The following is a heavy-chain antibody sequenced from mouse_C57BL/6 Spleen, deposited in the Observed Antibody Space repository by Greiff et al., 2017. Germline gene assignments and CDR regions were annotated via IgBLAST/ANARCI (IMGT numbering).Heavy chain of an antibody. V-gene: IGHV5-17*01. J-gene: IGHJ2*01. CDR1: GFTFSDYG. CDR2: ISSGNSTI. Sequence: EVKLVESGGGLLKPGGSLKLSCAASGFTFSDYGMHWVRRAPEKGLEWVAYISSGNSTIYYADTVKGRFTISRDNAKNTLFLQMTSLRSEDTAMYYCARDIGLDYWGQGTTLTVSS. CDR3: ARDIGLDY. D-gene: IGHD2-4*01.